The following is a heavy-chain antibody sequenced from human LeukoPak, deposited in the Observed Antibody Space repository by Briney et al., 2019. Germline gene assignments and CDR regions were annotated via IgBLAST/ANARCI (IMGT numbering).Heavy chain of an antibody. CDR1: GDSILSNY. CDR2: IYGSGNT. J-gene: IGHJ4*02. Sequence: PSETLSLTCSVSGDSILSNYWSWIRQPAGKGLEWIGHIYGSGNTNYNPSLKSRVTMSVDNSKNQCSLKLSSVTAADTAVYYCARRSGSGYYYYWGQGTLVTVSS. V-gene: IGHV4-4*07. D-gene: IGHD3-22*01. CDR3: ARRSGSGYYYY.